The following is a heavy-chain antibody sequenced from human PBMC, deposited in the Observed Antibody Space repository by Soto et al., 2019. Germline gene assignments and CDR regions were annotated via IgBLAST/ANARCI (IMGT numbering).Heavy chain of an antibody. D-gene: IGHD1-20*01. CDR3: ARAGSYNWNYYYYGMDV. CDR2: IYYSGST. J-gene: IGHJ6*02. V-gene: IGHV4-30-4*01. Sequence: QVQLQESGPGLVKPSQTLSLTCTVSGGSISSGDYYWSWIRQPPGKGLEWIGYIYYSGSTYYNPSLKSRVTISVDTSKNQFSLKLSSVTAADTAVYYCARAGSYNWNYYYYGMDVWGQGTTVTVSS. CDR1: GGSISSGDYY.